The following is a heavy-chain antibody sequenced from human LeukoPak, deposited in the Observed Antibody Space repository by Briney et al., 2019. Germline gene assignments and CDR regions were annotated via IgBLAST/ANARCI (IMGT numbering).Heavy chain of an antibody. D-gene: IGHD3-3*01. CDR2: IRYDGSNK. Sequence: GGSLRLSCAASGFTFSSYGMHWVRQAPGKGLEWVAFIRYDGSNKYYADSVKGRFTISRDNSKNTLYLQMNSLRAEDTAVYYCAKEAYYDFWGGYEDYWGQGTLVTVSS. J-gene: IGHJ4*02. CDR1: GFTFSSYG. V-gene: IGHV3-30*02. CDR3: AKEAYYDFWGGYEDY.